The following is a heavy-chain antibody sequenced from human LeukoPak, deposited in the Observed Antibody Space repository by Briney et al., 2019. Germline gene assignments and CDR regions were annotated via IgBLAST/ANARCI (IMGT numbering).Heavy chain of an antibody. Sequence: GASATVSCKSSGYTFSGYYMHWLRQAPGQGLEWMGWINPKNGGTIYARTFQGRVTMTGDTSISTAYMDLSRLTSDDTAVYYCAKGGMGVAAPLLDHWGQGTLVTVSS. CDR1: GYTFSGYY. V-gene: IGHV1-2*02. CDR2: INPKNGGT. CDR3: AKGGMGVAAPLLDH. D-gene: IGHD2-15*01. J-gene: IGHJ4*02.